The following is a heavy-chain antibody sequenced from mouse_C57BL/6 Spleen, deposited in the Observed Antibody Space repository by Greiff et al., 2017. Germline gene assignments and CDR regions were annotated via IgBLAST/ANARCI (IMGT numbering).Heavy chain of an antibody. CDR3: AKRELLFAMDY. CDR2: IWRGGST. J-gene: IGHJ4*01. Sequence: VKLVESGPGLVQPSPSLSITCTVSGFSLTSYGVHWVRQSPGKGLEWLGVIWRGGSTDYNAAFMSRLSITKDNSKSQVFFKMNSLQADDTAIYYCAKRELLFAMDYWGQGTSVTVSS. V-gene: IGHV2-5*01. CDR1: GFSLTSYG.